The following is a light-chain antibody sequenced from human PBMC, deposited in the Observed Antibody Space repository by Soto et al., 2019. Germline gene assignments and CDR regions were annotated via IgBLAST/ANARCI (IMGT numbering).Light chain of an antibody. CDR1: QTVTSNY. CDR2: GAS. V-gene: IGKV3-20*01. CDR3: QQYLSLPVT. J-gene: IGKJ2*01. Sequence: EVVLTQSPGTLSLSPGERATLSCGASQTVTSNYLAWYQQKPGQAPRLLIYGASSRATDIPHRFSGSGSGTDFTLTISRLEPEDFALYYCQQYLSLPVTFGQGTKVDIK.